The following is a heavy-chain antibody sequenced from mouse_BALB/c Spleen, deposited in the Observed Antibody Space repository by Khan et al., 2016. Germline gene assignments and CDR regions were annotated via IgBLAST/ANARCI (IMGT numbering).Heavy chain of an antibody. J-gene: IGHJ4*01. CDR3: ARDGWGYYAMDY. CDR2: IWGDGTN. V-gene: IGHV2-6-7*01. CDR1: GFSLIAYG. Sequence: QVQLKESGPGLVAPSQSLSITCTVSGFSLIAYGVNWVRQPPGKSLEWLGMIWGDGTNDYNSALKSRLNITKDHSKSPVFLKMNSRQTDDTARYYCARDGWGYYAMDYWGQGTSVTVSS. D-gene: IGHD2-2*01.